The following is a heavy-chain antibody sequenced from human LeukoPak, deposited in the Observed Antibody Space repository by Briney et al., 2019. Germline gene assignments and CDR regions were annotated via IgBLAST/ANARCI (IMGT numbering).Heavy chain of an antibody. V-gene: IGHV3-33*01. D-gene: IGHD3-22*01. J-gene: IGHJ4*02. CDR3: AREPTSDYYDSSGYYKTHYFDY. CDR1: GFTFSSYG. CDR2: ICYGGSNK. Sequence: GGSLRLSCAASGFTFSSYGMHWVRQAPGKGLEWVAVICYGGSNKYYADSVKGRCTISRDNSKKPLYLQMNNLSAEATAVYYCAREPTSDYYDSSGYYKTHYFDYWGQGTLVTVSS.